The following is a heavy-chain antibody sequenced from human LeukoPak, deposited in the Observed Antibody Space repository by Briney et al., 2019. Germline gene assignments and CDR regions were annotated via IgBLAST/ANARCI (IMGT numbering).Heavy chain of an antibody. CDR3: AREGFYGSGSSPTFYFDY. Sequence: QAGGSLRLSCAASGFTFSTYVIHWVRQAPGKGLDWVAVMSFDGKNTYYADSVKGRFTVSRDNSKNTLYLQMNSLRPEDTAVYYCAREGFYGSGSSPTFYFDYWGQGTLVTVSS. D-gene: IGHD3-10*01. CDR1: GFTFSTYV. CDR2: MSFDGKNT. V-gene: IGHV3-30*04. J-gene: IGHJ4*02.